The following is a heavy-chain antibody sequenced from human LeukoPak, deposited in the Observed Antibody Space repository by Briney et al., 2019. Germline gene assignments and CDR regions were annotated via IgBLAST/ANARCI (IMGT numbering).Heavy chain of an antibody. CDR2: ITTSGTST. V-gene: IGHV3-48*03. D-gene: IGHD1-26*01. J-gene: IGHJ4*02. CDR1: GFTFSSYE. Sequence: PGGSLRLSCATSGFTFSSYEMNWVRQAPGKGLEWISYITTSGTSTYYADSVKGRFTISRDNGKTALSLQMNSLRAEDTAVYYCAVHSATSCYWGQGTLVTVSS. CDR3: AVHSATSCY.